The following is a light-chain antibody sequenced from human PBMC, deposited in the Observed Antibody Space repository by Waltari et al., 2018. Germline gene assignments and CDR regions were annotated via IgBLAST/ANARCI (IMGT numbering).Light chain of an antibody. V-gene: IGLV3-21*01. J-gene: IGLJ1*01. CDR1: NIERKS. CDR3: QVWDANTDPGV. Sequence: SYVLTQPPSVSVAPGETARITCGGNNIERKSVNWYRQRPGEAPVVVLSYDNDRAAGIPERFSGSNSGNTATLTISRVEAGDEADYYCQVWDANTDPGVFGTGTEVTVL. CDR2: YDN.